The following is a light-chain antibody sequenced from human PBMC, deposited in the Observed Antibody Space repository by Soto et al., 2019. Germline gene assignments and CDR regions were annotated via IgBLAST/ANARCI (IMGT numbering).Light chain of an antibody. CDR2: EGS. Sequence: QSALTQPASVSGSPGQSITISAPGTSRVVGSYNLVSWYQQHPGKAPKLMIYEGSKRPSGVSNRFSGSKSGNTASLTISGLQAEDEADYYCCSYAGSSTFVVFGGGTKLTVL. J-gene: IGLJ2*01. CDR1: SRVVGSYNL. CDR3: CSYAGSSTFVV. V-gene: IGLV2-23*01.